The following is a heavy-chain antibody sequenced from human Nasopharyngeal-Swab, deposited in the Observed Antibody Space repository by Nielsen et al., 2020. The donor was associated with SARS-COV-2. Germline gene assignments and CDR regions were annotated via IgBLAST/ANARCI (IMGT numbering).Heavy chain of an antibody. CDR1: GGSMSNYY. CDR3: ARDLWGAPVFDP. V-gene: IGHV4-59*01. CDR2: MYSGGRT. D-gene: IGHD1-26*01. Sequence: SETLSLTCTVSGGSMSNYYWTWIRQFPGKGLEWIGYMYSGGRTNYNPSLNSRVTISVDMSKNQFSLRLYSVTAADTAVYYCARDLWGAPVFDPWGQGLLVTVSS. J-gene: IGHJ5*02.